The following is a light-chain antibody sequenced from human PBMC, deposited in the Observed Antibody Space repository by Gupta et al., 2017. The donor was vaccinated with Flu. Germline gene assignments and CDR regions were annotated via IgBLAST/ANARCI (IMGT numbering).Light chain of an antibody. CDR3: QSYDSSLSASV. Sequence: QSVLPLQPSVSAAPGRTVTISCTGSSSNIGEDYEVHWYQQLPGTAPKLLIYGNNNRPSGVPDRFSGSKSGTSASLAITGLQAEDEADYYCQSYDSSLSASVFGTGTKVTVL. CDR2: GNN. J-gene: IGLJ1*01. CDR1: SSNIGEDYE. V-gene: IGLV1-40*01.